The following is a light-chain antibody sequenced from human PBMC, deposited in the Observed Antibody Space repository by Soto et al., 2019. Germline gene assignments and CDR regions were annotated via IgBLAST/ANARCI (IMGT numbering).Light chain of an antibody. CDR2: GAS. CDR3: QQYGSSPRT. CDR1: QSLSSSY. Sequence: EIVLTQSPGTLSLSPGESATLSCRASQSLSSSYLAWYQQKPGQAPRLLLYGASSRATGIPDRFSGSGSGTDFPLTISRLESEDFAVYYSQQYGSSPRTFGQGTKLEIK. V-gene: IGKV3-20*01. J-gene: IGKJ2*01.